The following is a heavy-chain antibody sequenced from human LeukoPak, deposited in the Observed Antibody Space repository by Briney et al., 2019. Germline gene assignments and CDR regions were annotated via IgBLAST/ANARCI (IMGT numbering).Heavy chain of an antibody. Sequence: GGSLRLSCVISGYTFTHYGFHWVRQAPGKALEWVAYISYNGNNKYEDSVKGRFTISRDNAKNSLYLQMNSLRAEDTAVYYCARVVGGWYDQDYYMDVWGKGTTVTISS. D-gene: IGHD6-19*01. CDR2: ISYNGNNK. CDR1: GYTFTHYG. CDR3: ARVVGGWYDQDYYMDV. J-gene: IGHJ6*03. V-gene: IGHV3-30*03.